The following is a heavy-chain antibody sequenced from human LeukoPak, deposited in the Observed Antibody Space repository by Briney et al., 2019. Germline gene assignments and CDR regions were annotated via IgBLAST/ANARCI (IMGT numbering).Heavy chain of an antibody. CDR1: GGSISSYY. D-gene: IGHD6-19*01. CDR2: IYTSRST. V-gene: IGHV4-4*07. J-gene: IGHJ4*02. Sequence: SETLSLTCTVSGGSISSYYWSWIRQPAGKGLEWIGRIYTSRSTNYNPSLKSRVTISVDTSKNQFSLKLSSVTAADTAVYYCARDVPVAGSYYFDYWGQGTLVTVSS. CDR3: ARDVPVAGSYYFDY.